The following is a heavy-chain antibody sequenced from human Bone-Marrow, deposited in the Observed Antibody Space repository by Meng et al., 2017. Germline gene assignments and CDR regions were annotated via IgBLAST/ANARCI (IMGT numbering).Heavy chain of an antibody. Sequence: QLQQQESGPGLGKPSETLSLPCTFSGDAISSSSYYWGWFRQPPGKGLEWIGSMYYSGSTSYNPSLKSRVTISVDTSKNQFSLNLSSVTAADTAVYYCARRTPRAVAGSSFDYWGQGTLVTVSS. J-gene: IGHJ4*02. V-gene: IGHV4-39*01. D-gene: IGHD6-19*01. CDR3: ARRTPRAVAGSSFDY. CDR2: MYYSGST. CDR1: GDAISSSSYY.